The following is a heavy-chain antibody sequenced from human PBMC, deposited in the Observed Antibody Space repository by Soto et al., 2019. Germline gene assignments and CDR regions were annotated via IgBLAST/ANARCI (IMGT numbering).Heavy chain of an antibody. D-gene: IGHD2-15*01. CDR1: GFTFSSYA. V-gene: IGHV3-30-3*01. Sequence: PGGSLRLSCAASGFTFSSYAMHWVRQAPGKGLEWVAVISYDGSNKYYADSVKGRFTISRDNSKNTLYLQMNSLRAEDTAVYYCARDREDVVVVAAAFDIWGQGTMITV. CDR2: ISYDGSNK. CDR3: ARDREDVVVVAAAFDI. J-gene: IGHJ3*02.